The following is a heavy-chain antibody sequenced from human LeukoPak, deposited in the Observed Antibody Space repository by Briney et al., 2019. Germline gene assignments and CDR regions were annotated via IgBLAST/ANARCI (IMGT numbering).Heavy chain of an antibody. CDR1: GFTFSSHT. D-gene: IGHD2-2*02. CDR2: ISSSGSII. J-gene: IGHJ4*02. CDR3: ARIPAAITNLGQYYFDY. V-gene: IGHV3-48*04. Sequence: GGSLRLSCAASGFTFSSHTMNWVRQAPGKGLEWVSYISSSGSIIYYADSVKGRFTISRDNAKNSLYLQTNSLRAEDTAVYYCARIPAAITNLGQYYFDYWGQGTLVTVSS.